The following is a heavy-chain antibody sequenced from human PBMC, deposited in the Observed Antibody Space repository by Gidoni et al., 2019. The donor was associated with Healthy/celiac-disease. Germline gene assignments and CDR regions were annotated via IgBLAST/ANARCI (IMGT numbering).Heavy chain of an antibody. CDR3: ARDWYYYDSSGYYPYYYYYYYMDV. Sequence: QVQLVESGGGVVQPGRSLRLSCAASGFTFMSYAMHWVRQAPGKGLEWVAVISYDGSNKYYADSVKGRFTISRDNSKNTLYLQMNSLRAEDTAVYYCARDWYYYDSSGYYPYYYYYYYMDVWGKGTTVTVSS. CDR1: GFTFMSYA. V-gene: IGHV3-30-3*01. J-gene: IGHJ6*03. D-gene: IGHD3-22*01. CDR2: ISYDGSNK.